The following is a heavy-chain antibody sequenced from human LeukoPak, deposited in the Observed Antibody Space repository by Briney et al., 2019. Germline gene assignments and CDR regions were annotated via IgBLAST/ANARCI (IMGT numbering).Heavy chain of an antibody. D-gene: IGHD5-18*01. V-gene: IGHV3-7*04. Sequence: GGSLRLSCAASGFTFSNYWMSWVRQAPGKVLEWVATIKQDGSEKYSVDSVKGRFTISRDNAMNSLYLQMNSLRVEDTAVYYCARIQLFFRAGGGNGFDIWGQGTMVTASS. J-gene: IGHJ3*02. CDR3: ARIQLFFRAGGGNGFDI. CDR1: GFTFSNYW. CDR2: IKQDGSEK.